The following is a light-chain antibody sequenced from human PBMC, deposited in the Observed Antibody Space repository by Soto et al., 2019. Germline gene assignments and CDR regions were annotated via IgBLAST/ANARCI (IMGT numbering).Light chain of an antibody. V-gene: IGLV1-44*01. CDR1: ASNIGSNT. J-gene: IGLJ2*01. Sequence: QSVLTQPPSASGTPGQRATISCSGGASNIGSNTVSWYQQLPGTAPKLLIYITDQRPSGVPDRFSGSKSGTSASLAISGLQSEDQADYYCAAWDDSLNGPVFGGGTKLTVL. CDR3: AAWDDSLNGPV. CDR2: ITD.